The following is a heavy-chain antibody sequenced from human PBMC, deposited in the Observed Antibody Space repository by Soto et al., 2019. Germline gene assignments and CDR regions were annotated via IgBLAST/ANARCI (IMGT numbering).Heavy chain of an antibody. J-gene: IGHJ5*02. CDR1: GGSFSGYY. D-gene: IGHD2-15*01. CDR3: ARGGIVVVLAMRFAP. Sequence: SETLSLTCAVYGGSFSGYYWSWIRQPPGKGLEWIGEINHSGSTNYNPSLKSRVTISVDTSKNQFSLKLSSVTAADTAVYYCARGGIVVVLAMRFAPWGQGTLVTVSS. CDR2: INHSGST. V-gene: IGHV4-34*01.